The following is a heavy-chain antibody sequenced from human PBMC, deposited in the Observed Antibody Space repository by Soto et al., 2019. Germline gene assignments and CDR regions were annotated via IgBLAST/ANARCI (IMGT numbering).Heavy chain of an antibody. CDR2: IWFDGSQQ. CDR1: GFSFSSFG. CDR3: TRANTSPFDY. Sequence: QVQLVESGGGVVQPGRSLRLSCAASGFSFSSFGMHWVRQAPGKGLEWVAIIWFDGSQQHYADSVKGRFTISRDTSKNIMYLQMNSLRAEDTAVYYCTRANTSPFDYCGRGTLVTVSS. V-gene: IGHV3-33*01. J-gene: IGHJ4*02.